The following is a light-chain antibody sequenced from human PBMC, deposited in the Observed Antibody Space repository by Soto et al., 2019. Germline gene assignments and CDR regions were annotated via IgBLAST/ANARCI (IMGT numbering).Light chain of an antibody. CDR3: QQYNSYPAT. CDR2: GAS. V-gene: IGKV1-5*01. CDR1: QSISSW. Sequence: DIQMTQSPSTLSASVGDRVTITCRASQSISSWLAWYQQKPGKAPKLLIYGASSLESGVPSRFSGSGSGTEFTLTISSLQPDDFATYYCQQYNSYPATFGPGTKVDIK. J-gene: IGKJ1*01.